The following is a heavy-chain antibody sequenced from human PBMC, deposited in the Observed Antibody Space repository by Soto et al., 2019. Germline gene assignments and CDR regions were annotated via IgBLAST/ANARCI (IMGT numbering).Heavy chain of an antibody. CDR2: ISGSGGST. CDR3: AKDLHIVVVIAISSHSWSDP. Sequence: GGSLKLSCAASGFTFSSYAMSWVRQAPGKGLEWVSAISGSGGSTYYADSVKGRFTISRDNSKNTLYLQMNSLRAEDTAVYYCAKDLHIVVVIAISSHSWSDPWGQGTLVTVSS. V-gene: IGHV3-23*01. D-gene: IGHD2-21*01. J-gene: IGHJ5*02. CDR1: GFTFSSYA.